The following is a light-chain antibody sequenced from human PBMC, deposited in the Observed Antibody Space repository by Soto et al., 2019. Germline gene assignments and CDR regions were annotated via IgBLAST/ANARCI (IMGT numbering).Light chain of an antibody. Sequence: EIVLTHSPVTLSLSPCEGAALSLSASQTVSRMYLSWFQQKPGQAPRLLIYGASTRATGIPARFSGSGSGTEFTLTISSLQSEDFAVYYCQQYNNWPQTFGQGTKVDIK. V-gene: IGKV3-15*01. J-gene: IGKJ1*01. CDR2: GAS. CDR1: QTVSRMY. CDR3: QQYNNWPQT.